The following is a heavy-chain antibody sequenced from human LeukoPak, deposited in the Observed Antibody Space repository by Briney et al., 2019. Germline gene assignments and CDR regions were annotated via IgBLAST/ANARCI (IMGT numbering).Heavy chain of an antibody. V-gene: IGHV4-59*08. CDR1: GGSISSYY. J-gene: IGHJ4*02. D-gene: IGHD6-13*01. CDR2: IYYSGST. Sequence: SETLSLTCTVSGGSISSYYWSWIRQPPGKGLEWIGYIYYSGSTNYNPSLKSRVTISVDTSKNQFSLKLSSVTAADTAVYYCARQLRHSSSWYVDYWGQGTLVTVSS. CDR3: ARQLRHSSSWYVDY.